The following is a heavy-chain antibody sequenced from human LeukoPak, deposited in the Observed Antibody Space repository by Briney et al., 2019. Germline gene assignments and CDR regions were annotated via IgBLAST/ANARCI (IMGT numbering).Heavy chain of an antibody. D-gene: IGHD6-19*01. V-gene: IGHV3-66*01. CDR2: IYSDNT. CDR1: GFTVSTNS. Sequence: GGSLRLSCTVSGFTVSTNSMSWVRQAPGKGLEWVSFIYSDNTHYSDSVKGRFTISRDNSKNTVHLQMNSLRAEDTAVYYCARDSGYSSGWLLDSWGQGTLVTVSS. J-gene: IGHJ4*02. CDR3: ARDSGYSSGWLLDS.